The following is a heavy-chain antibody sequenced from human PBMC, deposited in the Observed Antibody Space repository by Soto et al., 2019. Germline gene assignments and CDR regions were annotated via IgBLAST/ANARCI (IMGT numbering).Heavy chain of an antibody. Sequence: QVQLQESGPGLVKPSETLSLICIVSGDSVTSGHYFWNWIRQPPGKGLEWIGHIFFTGATNYSPSLKNPVTMSVDTSKSRFSVYLTAVPAADSAIHHCARARSDIGGSRFGSRLDVWRQGTTVNVS. CDR3: ARARSDIGGSRFGSRLDV. CDR2: IFFTGAT. J-gene: IGHJ6*02. D-gene: IGHD3-16*01. V-gene: IGHV4-61*01. CDR1: GDSVTSGHYF.